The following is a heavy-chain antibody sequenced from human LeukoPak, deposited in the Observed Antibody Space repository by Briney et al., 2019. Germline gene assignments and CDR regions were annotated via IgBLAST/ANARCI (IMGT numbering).Heavy chain of an antibody. Sequence: ASVKVSCKASGYTFTGYYMHWVRQAPGQGLEWMGWINPNSGGTNYAQKFQGWVTMTRDTSISTAYMELSRLRSDDTAVYYCARGRAIYDFWSGYYPKNWFDPWGQGTLVTVSS. V-gene: IGHV1-2*04. CDR3: ARGRAIYDFWSGYYPKNWFDP. D-gene: IGHD3-3*01. CDR1: GYTFTGYY. J-gene: IGHJ5*02. CDR2: INPNSGGT.